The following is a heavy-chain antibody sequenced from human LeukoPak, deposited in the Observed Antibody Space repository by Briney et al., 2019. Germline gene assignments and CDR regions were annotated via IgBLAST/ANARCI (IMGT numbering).Heavy chain of an antibody. V-gene: IGHV3-7*01. J-gene: IGHJ6*03. Sequence: GGSLRLSCAASGFTFSNYWMSWVRQAPGKGLEWVANIKLDGSEKDYVDSVKGRFTISRDNAENSLYLQMNSLRAEDTAVYYCARIFHYYYYYYMDVWGKGTTVTVSS. CDR1: GFTFSNYW. CDR3: ARIFHYYYYYYMDV. CDR2: IKLDGSEK.